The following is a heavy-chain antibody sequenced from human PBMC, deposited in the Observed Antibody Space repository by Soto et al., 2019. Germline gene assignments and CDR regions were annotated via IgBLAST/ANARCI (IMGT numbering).Heavy chain of an antibody. D-gene: IGHD3-10*01. CDR1: GGTFSSSA. CDR3: TRGVPSNAYFDY. Sequence: QVRLVQSGAEVKKPGSSVKVSCKASGGTFSSSALNWVRQAPGQGLEWMGGIIPMLGTANYAQKFQGRVTITADKSTKTAHMALSSLRSEDTAVYYCTRGVPSNAYFDYWGQGTLVTVSS. CDR2: IIPMLGTA. V-gene: IGHV1-69*06. J-gene: IGHJ4*02.